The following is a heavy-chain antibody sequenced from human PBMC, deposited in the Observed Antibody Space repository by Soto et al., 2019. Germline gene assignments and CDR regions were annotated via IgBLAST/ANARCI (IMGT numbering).Heavy chain of an antibody. CDR1: GFTFSTYS. CDR2: ISDNSSVI. J-gene: IGHJ4*02. D-gene: IGHD2-8*01. V-gene: IGHV3-48*02. CDR3: ARDRDAYCSKGICSGPYFDY. Sequence: GSLRLSCAASGFTFSTYSINWVRQAPGKGLEWISYISDNSSVIYYADAVKGRFTISRDNAKNSLYLQMNSLGDEDTAVYYCARDRDAYCSKGICSGPYFDYWGQGTLVTVSS.